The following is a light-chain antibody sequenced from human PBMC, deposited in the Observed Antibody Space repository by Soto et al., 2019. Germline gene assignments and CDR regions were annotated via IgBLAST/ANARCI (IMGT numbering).Light chain of an antibody. CDR1: QDVSNW. CDR2: GAS. Sequence: DIQMTQSPSSVSASVGDRVTITCRASQDVSNWLAWYQQKPGKAPKLLISGASSLQSGVPSRFSGSGSGTDFTLTISSLEPEDFAVYYCQQRYNWPLTFGGGTKVDIK. V-gene: IGKV1-12*01. J-gene: IGKJ4*01. CDR3: QQRYNWPLT.